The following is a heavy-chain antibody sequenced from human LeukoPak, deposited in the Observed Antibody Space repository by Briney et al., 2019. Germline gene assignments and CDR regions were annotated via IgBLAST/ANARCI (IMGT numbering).Heavy chain of an antibody. CDR1: GFTFDDYA. CDR2: ISWNSGSI. CDR3: AKAFSAAGMRGLSGDY. Sequence: GRSLRLSCATFGFTFDDYAMHWVRQAPGKGPEWVSGISWNSGSIGYADSVKGRFTISRDNAKNSLYLQMNSLRAEDTPLYYCAKAFSAAGMRGLSGDYWGQGTLVTVSS. D-gene: IGHD6-13*01. V-gene: IGHV3-9*01. J-gene: IGHJ4*02.